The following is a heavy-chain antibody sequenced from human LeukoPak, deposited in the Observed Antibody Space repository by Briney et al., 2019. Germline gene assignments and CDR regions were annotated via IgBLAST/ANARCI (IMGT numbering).Heavy chain of an antibody. Sequence: GGSLRLSCAASGFTFSNYAMSWVRQAPGKGLEWVSAISGSGGSTYYADSVKGRFTISRDNSKNTLYLQVNSLRAEDTAVYYCAKALSGSYSPIWGQGTMVTVSS. CDR3: AKALSGSYSPI. D-gene: IGHD1-26*01. J-gene: IGHJ3*02. V-gene: IGHV3-23*01. CDR2: ISGSGGST. CDR1: GFTFSNYA.